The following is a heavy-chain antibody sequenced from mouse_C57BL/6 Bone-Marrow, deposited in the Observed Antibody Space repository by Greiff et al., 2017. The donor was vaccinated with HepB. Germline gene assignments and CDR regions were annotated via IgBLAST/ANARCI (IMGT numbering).Heavy chain of an antibody. Sequence: EVQLKESGPGLVKPSQSLSLTCSVTGYSITSGYYWNWIRQFPGNKLEWMGYISYDGSNNYNPSLKNRISITRDTSKNQFFLKLNSVTTEDTATYYCARSYYYGSSGFAYWGQGTLVTVSA. D-gene: IGHD1-1*01. CDR3: ARSYYYGSSGFAY. J-gene: IGHJ3*01. V-gene: IGHV3-6*01. CDR1: GYSITSGYY. CDR2: ISYDGSN.